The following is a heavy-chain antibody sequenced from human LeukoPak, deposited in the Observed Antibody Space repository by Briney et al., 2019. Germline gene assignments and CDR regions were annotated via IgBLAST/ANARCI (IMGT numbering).Heavy chain of an antibody. CDR2: IDTDGRTT. V-gene: IGHV3-74*01. D-gene: IGHD3-10*01. CDR1: GYTFSRYC. Sequence: GGSLRLSCAASGYTFSRYCMHWVRRAPGRGGVWVSRIDTDGRTTNYADSVKGRFTIYRDNVQNTLYLQMNSLTAEDTAVYYCARDVAGARSYWGQGALVSVSS. CDR3: ARDVAGARSY. J-gene: IGHJ4*02.